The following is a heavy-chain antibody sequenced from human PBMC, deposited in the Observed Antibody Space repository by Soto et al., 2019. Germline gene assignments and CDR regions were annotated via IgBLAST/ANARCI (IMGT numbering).Heavy chain of an antibody. CDR3: VRDGTKTLRDWFDP. V-gene: IGHV4-4*07. CDR1: GASISGFY. CDR2: IYATGTT. J-gene: IGHJ5*02. Sequence: KASETLSLTCTVSGASISGFYWSWIRKSAGKGLEWIGRIYATGTTDYNPSLKSRVMMSVDTSKKQFSLKLRSVTAADTAVYYCVRDGTKTLRDWFDPWGQGISVTVSS. D-gene: IGHD1-1*01.